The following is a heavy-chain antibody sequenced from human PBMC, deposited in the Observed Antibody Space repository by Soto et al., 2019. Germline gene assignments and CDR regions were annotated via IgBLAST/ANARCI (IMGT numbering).Heavy chain of an antibody. D-gene: IGHD6-19*01. CDR2: INAGNGNT. Sequence: QVQLVQSGAEEKKPGASVKVSCKASGYTFTSYAMHWVRQAPGQRLEWMGWINAGNGNTKSSQKFQGRVTITRDTSASTAYMELSSLTSEDTAVYYCARSPSIAVADYWGQGTLVTVSS. CDR3: ARSPSIAVADY. J-gene: IGHJ4*02. CDR1: GYTFTSYA. V-gene: IGHV1-3*05.